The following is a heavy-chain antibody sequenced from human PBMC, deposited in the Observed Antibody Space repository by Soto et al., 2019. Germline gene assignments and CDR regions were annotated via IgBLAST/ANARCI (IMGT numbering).Heavy chain of an antibody. CDR2: IYYSGST. Sequence: SETLSLTCTVSGGSLSSSSYYWGWIRQPPGKGLEWIGSIYYSGSTYYNPSLKSRVTISVGTSKNQFSLKLSSVTAADTAVYYCASDFEAYYDILTGLHDWGQGTLVTVSS. V-gene: IGHV4-39*01. J-gene: IGHJ4*02. D-gene: IGHD3-9*01. CDR3: ASDFEAYYDILTGLHD. CDR1: GGSLSSSSYY.